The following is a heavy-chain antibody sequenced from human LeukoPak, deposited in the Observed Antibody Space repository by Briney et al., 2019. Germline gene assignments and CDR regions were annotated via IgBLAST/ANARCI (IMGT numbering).Heavy chain of an antibody. Sequence: SETLSLTCTVSGGSISSYYWSWIRQPPGKGLEWIGYIYYSGSTNYNPSLKSRVTISVDTSKNQFSLKLSSVTAADTAVYYCARDWDYCSSTSCYALGAFDIWGQGTMVTVSS. CDR2: IYYSGST. CDR3: ARDWDYCSSTSCYALGAFDI. CDR1: GGSISSYY. D-gene: IGHD2-2*01. J-gene: IGHJ3*02. V-gene: IGHV4-59*01.